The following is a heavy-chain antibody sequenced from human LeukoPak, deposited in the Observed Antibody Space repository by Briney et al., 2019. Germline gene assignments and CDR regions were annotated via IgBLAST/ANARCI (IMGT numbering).Heavy chain of an antibody. CDR1: GYTFTNYG. D-gene: IGHD5-24*01. V-gene: IGHV1-18*01. J-gene: IGHJ4*02. Sequence: GASVEVSCKASGYTFTNYGISWVRQAPGQGLEWMGWISGNNGNTNYAQKVQGRVTMTTDTSTSTAYMELRSLRSDDTAVYYCARRSLDLEMATNWGQGTLVTVSS. CDR2: ISGNNGNT. CDR3: ARRSLDLEMATN.